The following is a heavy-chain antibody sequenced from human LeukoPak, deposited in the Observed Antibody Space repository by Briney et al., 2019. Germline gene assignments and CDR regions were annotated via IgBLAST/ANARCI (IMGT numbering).Heavy chain of an antibody. CDR2: IYTSGST. D-gene: IGHD2-21*02. V-gene: IGHV4-4*09. CDR3: ARLRAYCGGDCYPRWFDP. J-gene: IGHJ5*02. CDR1: GGSISSYY. Sequence: SETLSLTCTVSGGSISSYYWSWIRQPPRKGLEWIGYIYTSGSTNYNPSLKSRVTISVDTSKNQFSLKLSSVTAADTAVYYCARLRAYCGGDCYPRWFDPWGQGTLVTVSS.